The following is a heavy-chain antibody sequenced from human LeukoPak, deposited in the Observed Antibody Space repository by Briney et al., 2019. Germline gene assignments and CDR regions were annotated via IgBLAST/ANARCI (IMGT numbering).Heavy chain of an antibody. CDR1: GFTFSSYG. Sequence: GGSLRLSCAASGFTFSSYGMHWVRQAPGKGLEWVAVIWYDGSTKYYADSVKGRFTISRDNSKNTLYLQMNSLRAEDTAVYYCAKDPSGVTSGPFDYWGQGTLVTVSS. CDR2: IWYDGSTK. D-gene: IGHD4-17*01. J-gene: IGHJ4*02. CDR3: AKDPSGVTSGPFDY. V-gene: IGHV3-33*06.